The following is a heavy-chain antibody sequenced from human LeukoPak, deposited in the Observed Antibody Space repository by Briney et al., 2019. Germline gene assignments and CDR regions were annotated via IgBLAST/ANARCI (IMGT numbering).Heavy chain of an antibody. CDR1: GGSISSYY. CDR3: ARGSLWYLH. CDR2: IYYSGTT. D-gene: IGHD4-23*01. J-gene: IGHJ4*02. Sequence: SETLSLTCTVSGGSISSYYWNWIRQPPGKGLEWIGYIYYSGTTNYNPSLKSRVTISVDTSKNQFSLKLSSVTAADTAVYFCARGSLWYLHWGQGTLVTVSS. V-gene: IGHV4-59*01.